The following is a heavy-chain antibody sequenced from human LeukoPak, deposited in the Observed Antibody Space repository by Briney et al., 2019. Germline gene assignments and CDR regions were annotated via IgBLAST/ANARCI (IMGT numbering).Heavy chain of an antibody. Sequence: GGSLRLSCAASGFTFSSYSMNWVRQAPGKGLEWVSSFSSKTGPIYYADSVKGRFTISRDNAKNSLFLQMNGLRAEDTAVYYCSRGSNSDHWGQGTLVTVSS. CDR2: FSSKTGPI. CDR3: SRGSNSDH. D-gene: IGHD4-11*01. V-gene: IGHV3-21*06. CDR1: GFTFSSYS. J-gene: IGHJ4*02.